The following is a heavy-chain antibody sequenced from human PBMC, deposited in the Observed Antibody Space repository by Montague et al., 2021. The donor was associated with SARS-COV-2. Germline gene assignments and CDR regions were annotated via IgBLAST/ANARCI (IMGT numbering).Heavy chain of an antibody. CDR2: IYPGDSDT. Sequence: QSGAEVKKSGESLKISCKGSGYSFTSYWIGWVRQMPGKGLEWMGIIYPGDSDTRYSPSFQGQVTISADKSISTAYLRWSSLKASDTAMYYCARRRGLEGYYYNSGSYAFDVWGQGTVVTVSS. CDR3: ARRRGLEGYYYNSGSYAFDV. V-gene: IGHV5-51*01. D-gene: IGHD3-10*01. J-gene: IGHJ3*01. CDR1: GYSFTSYW.